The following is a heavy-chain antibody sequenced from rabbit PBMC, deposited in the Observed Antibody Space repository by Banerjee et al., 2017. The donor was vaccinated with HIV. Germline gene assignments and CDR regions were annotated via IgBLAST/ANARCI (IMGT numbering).Heavy chain of an antibody. CDR2: IYAGSSGDT. V-gene: IGHV1S40*01. Sequence: QSLEESGGDLVKPEGSLTLTCTASGFSFSGSYYMSWVRQAPGKGLEWIACIYAGSSGDTYYASWAKGRFTISKTSSTTVTLQMTSLTAADTATYFCAREGADSSGYNLWGPGTLVTVS. D-gene: IGHD1-1*01. CDR3: AREGADSSGYNL. CDR1: GFSFSGSYY. J-gene: IGHJ4*01.